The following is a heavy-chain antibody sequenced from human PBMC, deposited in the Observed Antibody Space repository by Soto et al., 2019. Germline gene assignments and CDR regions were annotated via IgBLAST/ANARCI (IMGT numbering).Heavy chain of an antibody. D-gene: IGHD3-10*01. J-gene: IGHJ6*02. Sequence: QVQLVQSGAEVKKPGSSVKVSCKASGGTFSSYAISWVRQAPGQGLEWMGGIIPIFGTANYAQKFQGRVTITVDESTSTAYMELSSLRSEDTAVYYCAVNYYGSGSNYYYGMDVWGQGTTVTVSS. CDR2: IIPIFGTA. V-gene: IGHV1-69*01. CDR3: AVNYYGSGSNYYYGMDV. CDR1: GGTFSSYA.